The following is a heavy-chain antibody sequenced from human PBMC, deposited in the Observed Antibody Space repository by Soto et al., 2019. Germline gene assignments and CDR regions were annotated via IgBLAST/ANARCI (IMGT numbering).Heavy chain of an antibody. D-gene: IGHD3-10*01. V-gene: IGHV3-21*01. Sequence: GGSLRLSCISSGFTFRTYTMNWVRQAPGKGLEWVSGIRGFSPYTFYAESAKGRFAISRDNAMNSLDLQMDSLRAEDTAVYYCARDRGYDAHDYYYNAMDVWGQGTTVTVSS. J-gene: IGHJ6*02. CDR2: IRGFSPYT. CDR1: GFTFRTYT. CDR3: ARDRGYDAHDYYYNAMDV.